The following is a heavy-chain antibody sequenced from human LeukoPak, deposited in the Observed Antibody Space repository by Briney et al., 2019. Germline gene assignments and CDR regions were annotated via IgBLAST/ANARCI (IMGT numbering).Heavy chain of an antibody. V-gene: IGHV4-38-2*01. J-gene: IGHJ6*03. CDR1: GYSISSGYY. Sequence: SETLSLTCAVSGYSISSGYYWGWIRQPPGKGLEWIGSIYHSGSTYYNPSLKSRVTISVDTSKNQFSLKLSSVTAADTAVYYCARHDRARGVIYYYYYMDVWGKGTTVTVSS. CDR3: ARHDRARGVIYYYYYMDV. CDR2: IYHSGST. D-gene: IGHD3-10*01.